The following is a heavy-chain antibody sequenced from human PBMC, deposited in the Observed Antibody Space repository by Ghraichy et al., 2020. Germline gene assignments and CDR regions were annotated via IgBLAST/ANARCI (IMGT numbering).Heavy chain of an antibody. CDR3: ARGGQWLVPPLY. J-gene: IGHJ4*02. Sequence: ETLSLTCAVYGGSFSGYYWSWIRQPPGKGLEWIGEINHSGSTNYNPSLKSRVTISVDTSKNQFSLKLSSVTAADTAVYYCARGGQWLVPPLYWGQGTLVTVSS. CDR1: GGSFSGYY. CDR2: INHSGST. D-gene: IGHD6-19*01. V-gene: IGHV4-34*01.